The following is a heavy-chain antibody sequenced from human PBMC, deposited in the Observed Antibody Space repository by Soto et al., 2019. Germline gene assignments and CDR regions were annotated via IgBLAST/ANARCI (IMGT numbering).Heavy chain of an antibody. Sequence: EVQLVESGGGLVQPGGSLRLSCAASGFTFSSYSMNWVRQAPGKGLEWVSYISSSSSTIYYADSVKGRFTISRDNAKNSLYLQMNSLRAEDTAVYYCARDQPYYGSGSYYNAGTFDYWGQGTLVTVSS. CDR2: ISSSSSTI. CDR1: GFTFSSYS. V-gene: IGHV3-48*01. D-gene: IGHD3-10*01. CDR3: ARDQPYYGSGSYYNAGTFDY. J-gene: IGHJ4*02.